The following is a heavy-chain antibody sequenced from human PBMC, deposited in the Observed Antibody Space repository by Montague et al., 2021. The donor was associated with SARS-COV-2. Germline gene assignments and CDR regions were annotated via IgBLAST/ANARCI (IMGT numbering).Heavy chain of an antibody. V-gene: IGHV4-4*07. CDR1: AASIRDYY. Sequence: SETLSLTCAVSAASIRDYYWSWIRQPAGKGLEWIGRIYTTGSSDYSPSLQSRVTMSVDTSKNQVSLRLMSVTAADTALYYCARERSYPYWYFDLWGRGTLVTVSS. J-gene: IGHJ2*01. CDR2: IYTTGSS. CDR3: ARERSYPYWYFDL.